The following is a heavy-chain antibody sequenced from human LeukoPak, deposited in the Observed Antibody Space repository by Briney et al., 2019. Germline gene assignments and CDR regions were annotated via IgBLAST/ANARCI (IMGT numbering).Heavy chain of an antibody. D-gene: IGHD1-26*01. CDR3: AKDQWERGYFDY. V-gene: IGHV3-33*06. CDR2: IWYDGSNK. J-gene: IGHJ4*02. Sequence: GGSLRLSCAASGFTFSSYGMHWVRQAPGKGLEWVAVIWYDGSNKYYADSVKGRFTISRDNSKNTLYLQMNSLRAEDTAVYYCAKDQWERGYFDYWGQGTLVTVSS. CDR1: GFTFSSYG.